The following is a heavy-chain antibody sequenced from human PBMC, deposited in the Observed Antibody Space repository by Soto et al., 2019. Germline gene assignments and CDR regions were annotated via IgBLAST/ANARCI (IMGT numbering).Heavy chain of an antibody. Sequence: LGTLSPTCPVSCGSISSFYWSWIRQPPGKGLEWIGYINYSGSTTTNPSLKSRVTISLDTSKNQFSLKLSSVTAADTALYYCARTSRGYGYGFGVWAKGTTFTVSP. CDR1: CGSISSFY. J-gene: IGHJ6*04. CDR3: ARTSRGYGYGFGV. D-gene: IGHD5-18*01. CDR2: INYSGST. V-gene: IGHV4-59*12.